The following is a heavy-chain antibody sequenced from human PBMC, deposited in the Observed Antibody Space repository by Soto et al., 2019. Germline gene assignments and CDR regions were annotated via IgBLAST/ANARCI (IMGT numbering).Heavy chain of an antibody. CDR2: IYSGGST. CDR3: AKSGSYRYGMDV. V-gene: IGHV3-53*01. J-gene: IGHJ6*02. D-gene: IGHD1-26*01. CDR1: GFTVSSNY. Sequence: LRLSCAASGFTVSSNYMSWVRQAPGKGLEWVSVIYSGGSTYYADSVKGRFTISRDNSKNTLYLQMNSLRAGDTAVYYCAKSGSYRYGMDVWGQGTTVTVSS.